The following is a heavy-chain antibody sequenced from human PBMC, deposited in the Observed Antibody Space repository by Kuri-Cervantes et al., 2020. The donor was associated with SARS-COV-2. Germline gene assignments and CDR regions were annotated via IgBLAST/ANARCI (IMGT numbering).Heavy chain of an antibody. CDR2: ISGGST. D-gene: IGHD2-21*01. J-gene: IGHJ6*03. V-gene: IGHV3-38-3*01. Sequence: GESLKISCAASGFTVSSNEMSWVRQAPGKGLEWVSSISGGSTYYADSVKGRFTISKESGENSLYLHMNSLRGDDTAVYYCARVAGEGPIYYYYMDVWGKGTTVTVSS. CDR3: ARVAGEGPIYYYYMDV. CDR1: GFTVSSNE.